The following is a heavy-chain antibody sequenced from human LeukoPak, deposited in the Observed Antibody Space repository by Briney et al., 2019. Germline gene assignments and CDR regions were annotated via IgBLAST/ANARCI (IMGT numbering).Heavy chain of an antibody. Sequence: GGSLRLSRAASGFTFSSYAMSWVRQAPGKGLEWVSAISGSCGSTYYADSVKGRFTISRDNSKNTLYLQMNSLRAEDTAVYYCAKLQTYYDFWSGYYRGYYFDYWGQGTLVTVSS. J-gene: IGHJ4*02. CDR1: GFTFSSYA. V-gene: IGHV3-23*01. CDR2: ISGSCGST. CDR3: AKLQTYYDFWSGYYRGYYFDY. D-gene: IGHD3-3*01.